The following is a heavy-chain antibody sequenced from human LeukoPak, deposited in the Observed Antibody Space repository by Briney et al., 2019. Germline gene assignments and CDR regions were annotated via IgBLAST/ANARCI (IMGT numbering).Heavy chain of an antibody. D-gene: IGHD3-10*01. V-gene: IGHV5-51*01. CDR1: GYSFTSYW. J-gene: IGHJ4*02. CDR2: IYPGDSDT. Sequence: GESLKISCKGSGYSFTSYWIGWVRQMPGKGLEWMGIIYPGDSDTRYSPSFQGQVTISADKSISTAYLQWSSLKASDTAMYYCAREDGSGSYNHPFDYWGQGTLVTVSS. CDR3: AREDGSGSYNHPFDY.